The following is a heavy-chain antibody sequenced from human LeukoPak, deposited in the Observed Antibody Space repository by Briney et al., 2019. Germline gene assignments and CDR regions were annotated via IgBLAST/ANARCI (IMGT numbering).Heavy chain of an antibody. CDR2: IYYTGIT. D-gene: IGHD4-23*01. J-gene: IGHJ5*01. CDR1: GGSIDSGGYY. Sequence: SRTLSLTCTVSGGSIDSGGYYWSWIRHHPGKGLQWIGYIYYTGITSYNPSLKGRVSISIDTSKNQFSLKLRSVTAADTAVYYCARDYYGGTSGWFDFWGQGTLVTVSS. CDR3: ARDYYGGTSGWFDF. V-gene: IGHV4-31*03.